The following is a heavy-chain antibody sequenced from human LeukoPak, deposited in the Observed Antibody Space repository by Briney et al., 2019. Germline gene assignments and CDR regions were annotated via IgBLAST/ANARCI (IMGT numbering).Heavy chain of an antibody. CDR3: ARDESSSWYASAFDI. D-gene: IGHD6-13*01. J-gene: IGHJ3*02. Sequence: SETLSLTCAVYGGSFSGYSWNWIRQPPVKGLEWIGEINHSGGTNYNPSLKSRVTISVDTSKNQFSLRLSSVTAADTAVYYCARDESSSWYASAFDIWGQGTMVTVSS. V-gene: IGHV4-34*01. CDR1: GGSFSGYS. CDR2: INHSGGT.